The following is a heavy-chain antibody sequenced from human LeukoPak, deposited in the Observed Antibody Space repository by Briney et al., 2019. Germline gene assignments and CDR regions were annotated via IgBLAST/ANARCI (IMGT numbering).Heavy chain of an antibody. V-gene: IGHV3-7*01. J-gene: IGHJ2*01. D-gene: IGHD3-22*01. Sequence: GGSLRLSCAASGFTFSNYWMSWVRQAPGKGLEWLANINQDGSEMYYVDSVKGRFTISRDNGKNSLYLQINSPRAADTAVYYCARDQGSMIVVRTTSWYFDLWGRGTLVTVSS. CDR2: INQDGSEM. CDR3: ARDQGSMIVVRTTSWYFDL. CDR1: GFTFSNYW.